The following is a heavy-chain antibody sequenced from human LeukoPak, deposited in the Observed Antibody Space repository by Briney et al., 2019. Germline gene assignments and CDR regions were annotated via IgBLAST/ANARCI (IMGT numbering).Heavy chain of an antibody. CDR2: IYTSGST. CDR3: VGYSGYTGGANWFDP. J-gene: IGHJ5*02. D-gene: IGHD5-12*01. V-gene: IGHV4-4*07. CDR1: GGSISSYY. Sequence: SETLSLTCTVSGGSISSYYWSWIRQPAGKGLEWIGRIYTSGSTNYSPSLKSRVTMSVDTSKNQFSLKLSSVTAADTAVYYCVGYSGYTGGANWFDPWGQGTLVTVSS.